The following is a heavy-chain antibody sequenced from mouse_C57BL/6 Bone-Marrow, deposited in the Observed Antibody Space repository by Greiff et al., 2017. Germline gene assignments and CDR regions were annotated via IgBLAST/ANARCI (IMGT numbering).Heavy chain of an antibody. J-gene: IGHJ2*01. D-gene: IGHD1-1*01. CDR2: INPNNGGT. Sequence: VQLKESGPELVKPGASVKMSCKASGYTFTDYNMHWVKQSHGKSLEWIGYINPNNGGTSYNQKFKGKATLTVNKSSSTAYMELRSLTSEDSAVYYCARALYYGSSYETVDYWGQGTTLTVSS. CDR3: ARALYYGSSYETVDY. CDR1: GYTFTDYN. V-gene: IGHV1-22*01.